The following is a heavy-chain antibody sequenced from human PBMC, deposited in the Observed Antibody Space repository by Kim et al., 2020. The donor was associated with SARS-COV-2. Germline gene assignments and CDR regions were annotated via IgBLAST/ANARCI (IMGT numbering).Heavy chain of an antibody. D-gene: IGHD3-3*01. CDR2: IWYDGSNK. Sequence: GGSLRLSCAASGFTFSSYGMHWVRQAPGKGLEWVAVIWYDGSNKYYADYVKGRFTISRDNSKNTLYLQMNSLRAEDTAVYYCARDRLRFLEWSTSYYYYYGMDVWGQGTTVTVSS. CDR3: ARDRLRFLEWSTSYYYYYGMDV. J-gene: IGHJ6*02. CDR1: GFTFSSYG. V-gene: IGHV3-33*01.